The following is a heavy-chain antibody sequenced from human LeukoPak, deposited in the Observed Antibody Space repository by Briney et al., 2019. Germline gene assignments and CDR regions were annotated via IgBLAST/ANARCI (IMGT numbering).Heavy chain of an antibody. CDR3: ARGVVRGVISEARNWFDP. V-gene: IGHV1-69*04. D-gene: IGHD3-10*01. CDR2: IIPILGIA. Sequence: GASGKVSCKASGGTFSSYAISWVRQAPGQGLEWMGRIIPILGIANYAQKFLGRVTITADKSTSTAYMELSSLRSEDTAVYYCARGVVRGVISEARNWFDPWGQGTLVTVSS. J-gene: IGHJ5*02. CDR1: GGTFSSYA.